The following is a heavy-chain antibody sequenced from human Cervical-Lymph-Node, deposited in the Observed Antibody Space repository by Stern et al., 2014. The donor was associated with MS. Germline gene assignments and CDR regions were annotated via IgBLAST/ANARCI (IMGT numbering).Heavy chain of an antibody. CDR2: IWFSGSNQ. Sequence: VQLVESGGGVVQPGRSLRLSCEASGFTFSTYGMHWVRQAPGKGLEWVAVIWFSGSNQNYADSVKGRFTISRDNSKNTLFLQMNSLRAEDTAVYYCAREKGACNGDYCHVTFDYWGQGTLVTVSS. V-gene: IGHV3-33*01. CDR3: AREKGACNGDYCHVTFDY. J-gene: IGHJ4*02. CDR1: GFTFSTYG. D-gene: IGHD3-22*01.